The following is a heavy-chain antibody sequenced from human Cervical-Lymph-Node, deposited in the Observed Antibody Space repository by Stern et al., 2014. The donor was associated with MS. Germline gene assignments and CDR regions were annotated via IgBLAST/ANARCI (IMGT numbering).Heavy chain of an antibody. CDR1: GITLSSHA. Sequence: VQLVESGGGLVQPGGSLRLSCAASGITLSSHAMSWVRQAPGKGLEWVSAISGRGGGTHYADSVKGRFSVSRDNYKNTMYPQMNSLTGEDTAVYCCAKGLFYGDYVSYCWGQGTLVTGSS. V-gene: IGHV3-23*04. CDR3: AKGLFYGDYVSYC. D-gene: IGHD4-17*01. CDR2: ISGRGGGT. J-gene: IGHJ4*02.